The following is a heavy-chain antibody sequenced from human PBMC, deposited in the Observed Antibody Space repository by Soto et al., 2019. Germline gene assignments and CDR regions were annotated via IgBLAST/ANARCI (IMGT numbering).Heavy chain of an antibody. J-gene: IGHJ3*01. D-gene: IGHD3-9*01. CDR3: ASLNFDILTGYYAFDL. CDR2: IYYGGST. V-gene: IGHV4-59*08. CDR1: GDSISTDY. Sequence: SETLSLTCTVSGDSISTDYWSWIRQSPGKGLEWIGFIYYGGSTNYNPSLKSRVTISVDTPKNQFSLKLSSVTAADTAVYYCASLNFDILTGYYAFDLWGQGTLVTVSS.